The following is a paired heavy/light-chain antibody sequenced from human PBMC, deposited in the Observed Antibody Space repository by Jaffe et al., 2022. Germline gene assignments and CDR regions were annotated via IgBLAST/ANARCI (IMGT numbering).Heavy chain of an antibody. CDR2: IYPADSAT. CDR3: VRHEPGTSGWPFEY. D-gene: IGHD6-19*01. Sequence: EVQLVQSGAEVKKPGESLKISCKGSGYSFTKCWIGWVRQMPGKGLEWMGIIYPADSATSYSPSFQGQVTISADKSITTAYLQWSSLKASDTAMYYCVRHEPGTSGWPFEYWGQGTLVTVSS. V-gene: IGHV5-51*01. J-gene: IGHJ4*02. CDR1: GYSFTKCW.
Light chain of an antibody. CDR3: SSYAGSNNYVL. CDR1: SSDVGGYNS. Sequence: QSALTQPPSASGSPGQSVTLSCTGTSSDVGGYNSVSWYQQNPGKAPKLMIYEVTKRPSGVPDRFSGSKSGNTASLTVSGLQAEDEADYYCSSYAGSNNYVLFGGGTKLTVL. CDR2: EVT. V-gene: IGLV2-8*01. J-gene: IGLJ2*01.